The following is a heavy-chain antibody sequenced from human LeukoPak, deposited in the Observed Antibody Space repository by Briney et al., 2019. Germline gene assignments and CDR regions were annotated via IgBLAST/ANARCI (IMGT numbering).Heavy chain of an antibody. D-gene: IGHD6-13*01. J-gene: IGHJ6*03. CDR1: GFAFSNYW. CDR2: INTHGSST. Sequence: GGSLRLSCAASGFAFSNYWLHWVRQALGKGLVWVARINTHGSSTNYADSVKGRFTISRDNAKNTLYLQMTSLSAEDTAVYYALAGYYYYYMDVWGKGTTVTVSS. CDR3: LAGYYYYYMDV. V-gene: IGHV3-74*01.